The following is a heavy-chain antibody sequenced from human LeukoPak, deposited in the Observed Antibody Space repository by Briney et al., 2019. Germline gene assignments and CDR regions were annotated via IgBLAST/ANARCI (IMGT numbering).Heavy chain of an antibody. V-gene: IGHV4-39*07. J-gene: IGHJ5*02. Sequence: SETLSLTCTVSGGSISSSSYYWGWIRQPPGKGLEWIGSIYYSGSTYYNPSLKSRVTISVDTSKNQFSLKLSSVTAADTAVHYCASSSRVVVPAGWFDPWGQGTLVTVSS. CDR2: IYYSGST. CDR3: ASSSRVVVPAGWFDP. D-gene: IGHD2-2*01. CDR1: GGSISSSSYY.